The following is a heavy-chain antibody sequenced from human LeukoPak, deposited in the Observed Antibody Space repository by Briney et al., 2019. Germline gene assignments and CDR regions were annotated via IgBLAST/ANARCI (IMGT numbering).Heavy chain of an antibody. J-gene: IGHJ5*02. CDR3: VSRRFTTPWSDP. D-gene: IGHD1-14*01. V-gene: IGHV5-51*01. Sequence: GGSLEISWMGSGDTFETNWLGLVPQLPGKGLGWVGVIYPGDPRFRYSPSFQGQVTISVDKSISTPYLPWSSLNASDTARYFCVSRRFTTPWSDPWGQGTLVTVS. CDR1: GDTFETNW. CDR2: IYPGDPRF.